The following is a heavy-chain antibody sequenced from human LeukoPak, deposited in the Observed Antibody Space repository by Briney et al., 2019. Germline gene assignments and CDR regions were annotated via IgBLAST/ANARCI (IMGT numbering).Heavy chain of an antibody. J-gene: IGHJ5*02. CDR2: ISGSGGST. CDR1: GFTFSSYG. D-gene: IGHD3-10*01. Sequence: GGTLRLSCAASGFTFSSYGMSWVRQAPGKGLEWVSAISGSGGSTYYADSVKGRFTISRDNSKNTLYLQMNSLRAEDTAVYYCANVHYGSGKNWFDPWGQGTLVTVSS. V-gene: IGHV3-23*01. CDR3: ANVHYGSGKNWFDP.